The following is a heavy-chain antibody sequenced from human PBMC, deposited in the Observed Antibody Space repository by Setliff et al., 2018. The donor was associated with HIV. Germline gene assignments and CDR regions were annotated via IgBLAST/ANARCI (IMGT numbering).Heavy chain of an antibody. Sequence: GGSLRLSCAASGFRFETFGMYWVRQAPGKGLEWVAFIRHDGSYAYYADSVKGRFTMSRDNSKNTLFLVLTSLRPEDTAVYYCAKQVSGYFDYWGQGALVTVSS. CDR1: GFRFETFG. J-gene: IGHJ4*02. V-gene: IGHV3-30*02. CDR3: AKQVSGYFDY. D-gene: IGHD3-10*01. CDR2: IRHDGSYA.